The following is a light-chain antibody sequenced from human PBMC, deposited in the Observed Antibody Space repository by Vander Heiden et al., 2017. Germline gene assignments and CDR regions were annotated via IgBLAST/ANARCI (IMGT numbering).Light chain of an antibody. CDR2: WAS. Sequence: LSPPSLPVSLLLPPPLLSTSSHIVLYGSNNKSYEAGNQQKPGQPPKLLIHWASTRESGVPDRFSGSGSGTDFTLSISSLQAEDVAVYSCQQYYSTPEFGQGTKVEIK. CDR1: HIVLYGSNNKSY. V-gene: IGKV4-1*01. CDR3: QQYYSTPE. J-gene: IGKJ1*01.